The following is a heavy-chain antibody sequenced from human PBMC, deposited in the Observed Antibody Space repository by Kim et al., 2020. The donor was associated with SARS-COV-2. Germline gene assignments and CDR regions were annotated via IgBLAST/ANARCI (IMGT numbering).Heavy chain of an antibody. CDR2: IYYSGST. CDR1: GGSISSYY. D-gene: IGHD1-26*01. Sequence: SETLSLTCTVSGGSISSYYWSWIRQPPGKGLEWIGYIYYSGSTNYNPSLKSRVTISVDTSKNQFSLKLSSVTAADTAVYYCARNSVGVTDYGMDVWGQGTTVTVSS. V-gene: IGHV4-59*01. J-gene: IGHJ6*02. CDR3: ARNSVGVTDYGMDV.